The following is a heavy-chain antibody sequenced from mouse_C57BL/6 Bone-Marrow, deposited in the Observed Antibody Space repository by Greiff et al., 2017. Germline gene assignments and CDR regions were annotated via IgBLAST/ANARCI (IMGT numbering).Heavy chain of an antibody. V-gene: IGHV14-3*01. Sequence: EVKLQESVAELVRPGASVKMSCTASGFTFKNTYMHWVKQRPEQGLEWIGRIDPANGNTKYAPKFQGKATITADTSSNTAYLQLSRLTSEDTAIYYFTNYGSSYVVDYWGQGTTLTVSS. CDR3: TNYGSSYVVDY. J-gene: IGHJ2*01. D-gene: IGHD1-1*01. CDR1: GFTFKNTY. CDR2: IDPANGNT.